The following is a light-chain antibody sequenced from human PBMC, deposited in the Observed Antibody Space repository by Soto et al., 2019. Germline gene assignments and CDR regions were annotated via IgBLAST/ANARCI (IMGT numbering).Light chain of an antibody. Sequence: EIVLTQSPATLSLSPGERATLSCRASQSVSNYLAWFQQKPGQAPRLLVYDASDRAPGIPARFSGSGSGTDFTLTISSLEPEDFAVYYCQQRTDWPITFGQGTRLVIK. CDR1: QSVSNY. V-gene: IGKV3-11*01. CDR2: DAS. CDR3: QQRTDWPIT. J-gene: IGKJ5*01.